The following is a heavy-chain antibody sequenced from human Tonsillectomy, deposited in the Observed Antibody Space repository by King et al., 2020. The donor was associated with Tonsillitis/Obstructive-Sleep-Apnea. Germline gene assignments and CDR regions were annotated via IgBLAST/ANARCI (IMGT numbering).Heavy chain of an antibody. CDR2: VFSNDKK. D-gene: IGHD6-6*01. V-gene: IGHV2-26*01. Sequence: TLKESGPVLVKPTETLTLTCTVSGFSLSNSRMVVSWILQPPGKALEWLSHVFSNDKKSYSTSLKSRLTISKDTPKSQVVLTMTNMDPVDTATYYCARIEGRGADIAPRKGFDYWGQGTLVTVSS. CDR3: ARIEGRGADIAPRKGFDY. CDR1: GFSLSNSRMV. J-gene: IGHJ4*02.